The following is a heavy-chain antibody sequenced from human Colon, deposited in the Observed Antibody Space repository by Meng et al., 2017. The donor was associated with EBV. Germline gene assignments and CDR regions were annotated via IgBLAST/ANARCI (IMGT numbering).Heavy chain of an antibody. V-gene: IGHV4-4*02. Sequence: VQWQGSGPGLVKPSGTLSLTCAVSGGSISSSHWWTWVRQPPGKGLEWIGEVYHTGSTKYNPSLKSRLTISVDKSKNQFSLNLTSVTAADTAVYYCARVWQSLTAFFDSWGQGTLVTVSS. D-gene: IGHD2-21*01. CDR3: ARVWQSLTAFFDS. CDR1: GGSISSSHW. CDR2: VYHTGST. J-gene: IGHJ4*02.